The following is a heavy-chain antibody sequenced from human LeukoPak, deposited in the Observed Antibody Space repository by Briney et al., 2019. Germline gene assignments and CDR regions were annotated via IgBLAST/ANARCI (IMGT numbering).Heavy chain of an antibody. CDR1: GFTFSSYA. V-gene: IGHV3-30-3*01. J-gene: IGHJ6*04. CDR2: ISYDGSNK. Sequence: GRSLRLSCAASGFTFSSYAMHWVRQAPSKGLEWVAVISYDGSNKYYADSVKGRFTISRDNSKNTLYLQMNSLRAEDTAVYYCARDHAAGDYDFWSGYSDVWGKGTTVTVSS. CDR3: ARDHAAGDYDFWSGYSDV. D-gene: IGHD3-3*01.